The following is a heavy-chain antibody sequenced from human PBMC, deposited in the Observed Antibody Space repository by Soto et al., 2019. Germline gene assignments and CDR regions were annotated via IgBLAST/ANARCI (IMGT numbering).Heavy chain of an antibody. Sequence: EVQLVESGGGLVQPGGSLRLSCAASGFTFSDHYMDWVRQAPGKGLEWVGRTRNKANSYTTEYAASVKGRFTNSRDDSKNSLYLVMNSPKTEDTAVYYCARESLTAIDFDYWGQGTLVTVSS. J-gene: IGHJ4*02. CDR3: ARESLTAIDFDY. CDR2: TRNKANSYTT. V-gene: IGHV3-72*01. D-gene: IGHD2-21*02. CDR1: GFTFSDHY.